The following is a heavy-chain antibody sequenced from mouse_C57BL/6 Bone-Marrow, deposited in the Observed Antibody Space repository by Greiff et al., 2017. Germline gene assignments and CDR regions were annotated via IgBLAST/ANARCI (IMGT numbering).Heavy chain of an antibody. J-gene: IGHJ1*03. D-gene: IGHD1-1*01. CDR3: ARTDYYGSSPYWYFDG. CDR2: IYPSDSET. CDR1: GYTFTSYW. Sequence: QVQLQQPGAELVRPGSSVKLSCKASGYTFTSYWMDWVKQRPGQGLEWIGNIYPSDSETHYTQKFKDKATLTVDKSSSTAYMQLSSLTSEDSAVYYCARTDYYGSSPYWYFDGWGTGTTVTVAS. V-gene: IGHV1-61*01.